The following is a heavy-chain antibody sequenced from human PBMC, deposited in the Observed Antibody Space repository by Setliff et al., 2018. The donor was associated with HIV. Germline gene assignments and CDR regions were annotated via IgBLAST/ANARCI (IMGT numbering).Heavy chain of an antibody. CDR3: AGYCGGGSCASI. CDR2: LHYNGNT. V-gene: IGHV4-59*01. Sequence: SETLSLTCTVSGGPISSYYWTWIRQPPGKGLEWIGYLHYNGNTNSNSSLKSRLTMSVDTSRNHFSLKLNSVTTADTAMYYCAGYCGGGSCASIWGQGTMVTVS. CDR1: GGPISSYY. J-gene: IGHJ3*02. D-gene: IGHD2-15*01.